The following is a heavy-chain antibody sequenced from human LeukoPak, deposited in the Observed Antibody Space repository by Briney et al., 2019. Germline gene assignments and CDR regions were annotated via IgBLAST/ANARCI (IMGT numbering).Heavy chain of an antibody. Sequence: GGPLRLSCAASGFTFSDYAMSWVRQAPGKGLEWVSSISASGSSTYYADSVKGRFTISRDNSKNTLYLQMNSLRAEDTAIYYCAKAGSIRFDYWGQGTLVTVSS. V-gene: IGHV3-23*01. CDR1: GFTFSDYA. CDR2: ISASGSST. CDR3: AKAGSIRFDY. J-gene: IGHJ4*02. D-gene: IGHD1-26*01.